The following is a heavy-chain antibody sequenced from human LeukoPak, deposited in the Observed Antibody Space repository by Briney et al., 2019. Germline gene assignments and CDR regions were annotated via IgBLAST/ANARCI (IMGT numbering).Heavy chain of an antibody. J-gene: IGHJ6*03. CDR2: INPNSGGT. CDR3: ARGSRGDYYYMDV. CDR1: GYTFTVYY. V-gene: IGHV1-2*02. Sequence: GASVKVSSKASGYTFTVYYMHWVRQAPGQGLEWMGWINPNSGGTNYAQKFQGRVTMTRDTSISTAYMELSRLRSDDTAVYYCARGSRGDYYYMDVWGKGTTVTVSS. D-gene: IGHD1-26*01.